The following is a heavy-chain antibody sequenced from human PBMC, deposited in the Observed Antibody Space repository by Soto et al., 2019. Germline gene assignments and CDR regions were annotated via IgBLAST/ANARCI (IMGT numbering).Heavy chain of an antibody. Sequence: ASVKVSCKASGGTFSSYAISWVRQAPGQGLEWMGGIIPIFGTANYAQKFQGRVTITADESTSTAYMELSSLRSEDTAVYYCARGPVDTAMVSPPRPAFYYYGMDVWGQGTTVTVS. J-gene: IGHJ6*02. CDR2: IIPIFGTA. CDR3: ARGPVDTAMVSPPRPAFYYYGMDV. D-gene: IGHD5-18*01. V-gene: IGHV1-69*13. CDR1: GGTFSSYA.